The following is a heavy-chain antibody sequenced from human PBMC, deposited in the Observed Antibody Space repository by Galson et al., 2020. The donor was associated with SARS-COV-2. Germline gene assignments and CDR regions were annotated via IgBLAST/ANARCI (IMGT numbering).Heavy chain of an antibody. D-gene: IGHD1-26*01. V-gene: IGHV3-21*01. Sequence: GGSLRLSCVASGLTFTNYCMNWVRQAPGKGLEWVSSISSNSRYIYYADSMKGRITVSRDNAKNSLYLQMNSLRDDDTAMYYCARDVSYEWGAIVGADWFDPWGQGTLVTVSS. CDR3: ARDVSYEWGAIVGADWFDP. J-gene: IGHJ5*02. CDR1: GLTFTNYC. CDR2: ISSNSRYI.